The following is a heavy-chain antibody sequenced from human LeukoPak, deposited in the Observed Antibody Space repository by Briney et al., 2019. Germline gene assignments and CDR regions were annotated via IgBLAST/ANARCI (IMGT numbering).Heavy chain of an antibody. D-gene: IGHD3-10*01. CDR2: INPNSGGT. Sequence: ASVKVSCKASGYTFTGYYMHWVRQAPGQGLEWMGWINPNSGGTNYAQKFQGRVTMTRDTSISTAYMELSRLRSDDTAVYYCERGWSYYGSGSYYIDPHFDYWGQGTLVTVSS. CDR3: ERGWSYYGSGSYYIDPHFDY. V-gene: IGHV1-2*02. J-gene: IGHJ4*02. CDR1: GYTFTGYY.